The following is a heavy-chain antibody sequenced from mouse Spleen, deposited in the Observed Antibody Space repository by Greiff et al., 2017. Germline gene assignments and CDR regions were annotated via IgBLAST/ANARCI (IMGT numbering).Heavy chain of an antibody. CDR2: IDPNSGGT. CDR3: ARGITTAPAWFAY. CDR1: GYTFTSYW. D-gene: IGHD1-2*01. J-gene: IGHJ3*01. Sequence: QVQLQQPGAELVKPGASVKLSCKASGYTFTSYWMHWVKQRPGRGLVWIGRIDPNSGGTKYNEKFKSKATLTVDKPSSTAYMQLSSLTSEDSAVYYCARGITTAPAWFAYWGQGTLVTVSA. V-gene: IGHV1-72*01.